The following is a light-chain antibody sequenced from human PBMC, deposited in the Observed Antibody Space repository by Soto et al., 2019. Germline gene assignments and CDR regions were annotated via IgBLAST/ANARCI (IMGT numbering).Light chain of an antibody. CDR2: DAS. Sequence: IQLTQSPSTLSASVGDRVTITCRASQGIGTALAWYHQRPGNSPDLLVYDASTLQSGVPSRFSGSGSETDFSLTISGLQPEDFGHYYCQQFNTKPLTFGGGIRVEIK. J-gene: IGKJ4*01. CDR1: QGIGTA. CDR3: QQFNTKPLT. V-gene: IGKV1-13*02.